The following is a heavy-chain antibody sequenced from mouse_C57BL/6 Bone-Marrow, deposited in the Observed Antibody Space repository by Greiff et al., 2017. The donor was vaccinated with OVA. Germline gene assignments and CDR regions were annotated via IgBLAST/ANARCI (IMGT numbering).Heavy chain of an antibody. J-gene: IGHJ3*01. CDR3: ARQYDYDGGAWFAY. Sequence: EVQLVESGGGLVQPGGSLKLSCAASGFTFSDYYMYWVRQTPEKRLEWVAYISNGGGSTYYPDTVKGRFTISRDNAKNTLYLQMSRLKSEDTAMYYCARQYDYDGGAWFAYWGQGTLVTVSA. CDR2: ISNGGGST. D-gene: IGHD2-4*01. CDR1: GFTFSDYY. V-gene: IGHV5-12*01.